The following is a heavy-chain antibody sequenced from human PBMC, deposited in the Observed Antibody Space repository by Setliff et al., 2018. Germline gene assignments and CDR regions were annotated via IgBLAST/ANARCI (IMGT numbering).Heavy chain of an antibody. J-gene: IGHJ4*02. D-gene: IGHD3-16*02. CDR1: GFTFRSYA. V-gene: IGHV3-23*03. CDR2: IYTGEDTT. CDR3: AKSPVRFGIVIVIPSYFDS. Sequence: GGSLRLSCAASGFTFRSYAMNWVRQAPGKGLEWVSVIYTGEDTTYYADSVKGRFTVSRDNAKNTLFLQMNDLRAEDTAIYYCAKSPVRFGIVIVIPSYFDSWGPGTLVTVSS.